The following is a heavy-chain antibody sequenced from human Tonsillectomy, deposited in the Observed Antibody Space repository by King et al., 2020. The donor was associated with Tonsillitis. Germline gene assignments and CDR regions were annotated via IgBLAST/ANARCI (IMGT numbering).Heavy chain of an antibody. D-gene: IGHD3-10*01. CDR1: GYSFTSYW. CDR2: IYPGDSDT. J-gene: IGHJ4*02. CDR3: ARAPYYYGSGSEYYFDY. Sequence: VQLVESGAEVKKPGESLKISCKGSGYSFTSYWIGWVRQMPGKGLEWMGNIYPGDSDTRYSPSFQGQVTISADKSISTAYLQWSSLKASDTAMYYCARAPYYYGSGSEYYFDYWGQGTLVTVSS. V-gene: IGHV5-51*01.